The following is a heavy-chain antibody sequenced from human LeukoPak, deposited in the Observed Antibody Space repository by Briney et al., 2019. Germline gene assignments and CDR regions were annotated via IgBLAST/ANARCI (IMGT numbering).Heavy chain of an antibody. CDR1: GGTFSSYA. J-gene: IGHJ6*03. D-gene: IGHD1-26*01. CDR2: IIPIFGTA. Sequence: SVKVSCKASGGTFSSYAISWVRQAPGQGLEWMGGIIPIFGTANYAQKFQGRVMITADESTSTAYMELSSLRSEDTAVYYCAISGSYEYYYMDVWGKGTTVTVSS. V-gene: IGHV1-69*13. CDR3: AISGSYEYYYMDV.